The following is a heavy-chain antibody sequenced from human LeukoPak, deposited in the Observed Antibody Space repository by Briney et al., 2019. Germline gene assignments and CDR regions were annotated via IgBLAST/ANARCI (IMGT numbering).Heavy chain of an antibody. Sequence: GGSLRLSCAASGFNFSSYAMSWVRQAPGKGLEWVSAISGSGGSTYYADSVKGRFTISRDNSKNTLYLQMNSLRAEDTAVYYCAKNAVTTPIYYYYGMDVWGQGTTVTVSS. CDR2: ISGSGGST. CDR1: GFNFSSYA. V-gene: IGHV3-23*01. CDR3: AKNAVTTPIYYYYGMDV. D-gene: IGHD4-17*01. J-gene: IGHJ6*02.